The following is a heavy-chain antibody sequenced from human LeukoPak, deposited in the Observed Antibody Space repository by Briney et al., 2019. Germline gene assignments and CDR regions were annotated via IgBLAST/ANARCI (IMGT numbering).Heavy chain of an antibody. J-gene: IGHJ4*02. CDR3: ARRLRLRQHFDY. D-gene: IGHD5-12*01. CDR2: INHSGST. CDR1: GGSFSGYY. V-gene: IGHV4-34*01. Sequence: TSETLSLTCAVYGGSFSGYYWSWIRQPPGKGLEWIGEINHSGSTNYNPSLKSRVTISVDTSKNQFSLKLSSVTAADTAVYYCARRLRLRQHFDYWGQGTPVTVSS.